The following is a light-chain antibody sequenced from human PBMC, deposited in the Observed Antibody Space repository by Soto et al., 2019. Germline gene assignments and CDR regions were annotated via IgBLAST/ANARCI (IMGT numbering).Light chain of an antibody. J-gene: IGKJ1*01. CDR2: TAS. V-gene: IGKV1-39*01. CDR3: QQYNTFRT. Sequence: DIRMTQSPSSLSASVGDTVTITCRASQSISSHLNWYQQKPGKAPNLLMYTASTLGSGVPSRFSGSVSGTDFTLTISSLQPDDSATYYCQQYNTFRTFGQGTKVDIK. CDR1: QSISSH.